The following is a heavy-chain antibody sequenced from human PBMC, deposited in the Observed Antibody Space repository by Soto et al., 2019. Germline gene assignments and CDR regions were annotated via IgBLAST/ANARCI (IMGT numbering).Heavy chain of an antibody. D-gene: IGHD1-1*01. V-gene: IGHV1-46*01. Sequence: GASVKVSCKASGYTFIAYYIHWVRQAPGQGLDYMGMINPSSGGTIYARKFQGRVTMARDTFTSTVYMELGSLTSEDTAMYYCGREQPPTYNFDYWGQGTLVTVSS. CDR3: GREQPPTYNFDY. J-gene: IGHJ4*02. CDR2: INPSSGGT. CDR1: GYTFIAYY.